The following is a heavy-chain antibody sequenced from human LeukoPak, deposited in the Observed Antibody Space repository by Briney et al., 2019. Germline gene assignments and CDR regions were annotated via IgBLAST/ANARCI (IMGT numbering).Heavy chain of an antibody. V-gene: IGHV3-11*04. CDR2: ISSSGSTI. CDR1: GFTFSDYY. J-gene: IGHJ4*02. Sequence: GGSLRLSCAASGFTFSDYYMSWIRQAPGKGLEWVSYISSSGSTIYYADSVKGRFTISRDNAKNSLYLQMNSLRAEDTAVYYCAKEQYYGSGSFDYWGQGTLVTVSS. CDR3: AKEQYYGSGSFDY. D-gene: IGHD3-10*01.